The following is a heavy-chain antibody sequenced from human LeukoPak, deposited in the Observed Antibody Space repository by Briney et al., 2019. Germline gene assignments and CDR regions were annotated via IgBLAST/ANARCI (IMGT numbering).Heavy chain of an antibody. Sequence: GGSLRLSCAASGLTFSSYDMHWVRQVTGKGLEWVSGIDTAGDTYYPGSVKGRFTISRENAKNSLYLQMNSLGAGDTAVYYCARAHCSSPNCYALYYYYGMDVWGQGTTVTVSS. CDR3: ARAHCSSPNCYALYYYYGMDV. D-gene: IGHD2-2*01. CDR2: IDTAGDT. CDR1: GLTFSSYD. J-gene: IGHJ6*02. V-gene: IGHV3-13*01.